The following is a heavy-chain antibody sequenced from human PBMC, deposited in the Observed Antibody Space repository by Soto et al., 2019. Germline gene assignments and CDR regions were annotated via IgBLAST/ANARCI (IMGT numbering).Heavy chain of an antibody. J-gene: IGHJ6*02. CDR1: GYTFTSYG. Sequence: ASVKVSCKASGYTFTSYGISWVRQAPGQGLEWMGWISAYNGNTNYAQKLQGRVTMTTDTSTSTAYMELRSLRSDDTAVYYCARDQLEGRFLEWLSDYYYYGMDVWGHGTTVTVSS. CDR3: ARDQLEGRFLEWLSDYYYYGMDV. V-gene: IGHV1-18*04. CDR2: ISAYNGNT. D-gene: IGHD3-3*01.